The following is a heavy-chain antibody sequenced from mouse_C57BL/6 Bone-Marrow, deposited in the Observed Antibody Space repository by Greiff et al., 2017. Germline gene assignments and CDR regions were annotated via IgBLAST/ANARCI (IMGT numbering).Heavy chain of an antibody. CDR2: IDPENGDT. CDR1: GFNIKDDY. V-gene: IGHV14-4*01. J-gene: IGHJ2*01. D-gene: IGHD2-2*01. Sequence: EVQLQQSGAELVRPGASVKLSCTASGFNIKDDYMHWVKQRPEQGLEWIGWIDPENGDTEYASKFQGKATITADTSSNTAYLQLSSLTSEDTAVYYCTSWLQLDYWGQGTTLTVSS. CDR3: TSWLQLDY.